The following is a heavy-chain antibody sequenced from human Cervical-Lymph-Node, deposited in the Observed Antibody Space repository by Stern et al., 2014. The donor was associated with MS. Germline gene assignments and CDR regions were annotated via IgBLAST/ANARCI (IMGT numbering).Heavy chain of an antibody. J-gene: IGHJ6*02. V-gene: IGHV7-4-1*02. CDR3: ASPDAPAAINYYYYGMDV. Sequence: QVQLVQSGAELKKPGASVKVSCKASGYTFTSYAMNWVRQAPGQGLEWMGWINTNTGNQTYAQAFTGRFVFSLDTSVSTAYLQISSLKAEDTAVYYCASPDAPAAINYYYYGMDVWGQGTTVTVSS. D-gene: IGHD2-2*02. CDR2: INTNTGNQ. CDR1: GYTFTSYA.